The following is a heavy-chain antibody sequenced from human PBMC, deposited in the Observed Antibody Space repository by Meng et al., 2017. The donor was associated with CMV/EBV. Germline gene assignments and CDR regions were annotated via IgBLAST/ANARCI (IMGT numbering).Heavy chain of an antibody. CDR1: GFTFSSYS. CDR2: ISSSGNTI. J-gene: IGHJ4*02. D-gene: IGHD5-24*01. V-gene: IGHV3-48*04. Sequence: GESLKTSCASSGFTFSSYSMNWVRQAPGKGLEWVSSISSSGNTIYYADSVKGRFTISRDNAKNSLYLQMNSLRAEDTAVYYCARGGATALDYWGQGTLVTVSS. CDR3: ARGGATALDY.